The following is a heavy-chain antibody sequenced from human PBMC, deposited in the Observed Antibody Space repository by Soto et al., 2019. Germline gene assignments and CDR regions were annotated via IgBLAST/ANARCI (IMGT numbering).Heavy chain of an antibody. CDR2: IDPSDSYT. J-gene: IGHJ4*02. Sequence: PRESLKISCKGSGYSFTSYWISWVRQMPGKGLEWMGRIDPSDSYTNYSPSFQGHVTISPDKSISTAYLQWSRQKASDTAMYYCARLRWRGGSYDSVDYWGQGTLVTVSS. V-gene: IGHV5-10-1*01. CDR3: ARLRWRGGSYDSVDY. CDR1: GYSFTSYW. D-gene: IGHD1-26*01.